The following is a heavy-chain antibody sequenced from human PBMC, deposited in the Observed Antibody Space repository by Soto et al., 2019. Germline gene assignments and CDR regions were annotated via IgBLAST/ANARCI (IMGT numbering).Heavy chain of an antibody. Sequence: ASVKVSCKASGYTFTGYYMHWVRQAPGQGLEWMGWINPNSGGTNYAQKFQGWVTMTRDTSISTAYMELSRLRSDDTAVYYCARGVATEQTDVAFDYWGQGTLVTVSS. V-gene: IGHV1-2*04. D-gene: IGHD5-12*01. CDR3: ARGVATEQTDVAFDY. J-gene: IGHJ4*02. CDR2: INPNSGGT. CDR1: GYTFTGYY.